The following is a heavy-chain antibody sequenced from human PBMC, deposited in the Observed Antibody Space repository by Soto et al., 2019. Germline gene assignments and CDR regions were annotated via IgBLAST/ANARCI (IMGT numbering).Heavy chain of an antibody. V-gene: IGHV4-30-2*01. CDR3: ARASYYYDSSGYSYYFDY. Sequence: QLQLQESGSGLVKPSQTLSLTCAVSGGSISSGGYSWSWIRQPPGKGLEWIGYIYHSGSTYYNPSLKSRVTISVDRSKNQFSLKLSSVTAADTAVYYCARASYYYDSSGYSYYFDYWGQGTLVTVSS. CDR2: IYHSGST. CDR1: GGSISSGGYS. D-gene: IGHD3-22*01. J-gene: IGHJ4*02.